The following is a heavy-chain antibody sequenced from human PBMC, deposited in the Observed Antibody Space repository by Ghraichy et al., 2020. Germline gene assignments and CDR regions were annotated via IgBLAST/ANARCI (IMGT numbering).Heavy chain of an antibody. J-gene: IGHJ4*02. V-gene: IGHV4-61*02. D-gene: IGHD5-12*01. CDR3: ARQIETGDDSSFDY. Sequence: SETLSLTCTVSGGSISSGSYYWSWIRQPAGKGLEWIGRIYTSGSTNYNSSLKSRVTISADTSKNQFSLKLSSVAAADTAVYYCARQIETGDDSSFDYWGQGTLVTVSS. CDR2: IYTSGST. CDR1: GGSISSGSYY.